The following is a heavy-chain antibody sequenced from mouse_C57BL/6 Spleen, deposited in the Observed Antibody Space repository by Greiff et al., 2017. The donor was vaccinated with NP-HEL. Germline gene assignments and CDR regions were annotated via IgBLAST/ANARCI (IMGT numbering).Heavy chain of an antibody. CDR1: GFSFNTYA. Sequence: EVMLVESGGGLVQPKGSLKLSCAASGFSFNTYAMNWVRQAPGKGLEWVARIRSKSNNYATYYADSVKDRFTISRDDSESMLYLQMNNLKTEDTAMYYWVRHALTGYWYFDVWGTGTTVTVSS. J-gene: IGHJ1*03. CDR2: IRSKSNNYAT. CDR3: VRHALTGYWYFDV. V-gene: IGHV10-1*01. D-gene: IGHD4-1*01.